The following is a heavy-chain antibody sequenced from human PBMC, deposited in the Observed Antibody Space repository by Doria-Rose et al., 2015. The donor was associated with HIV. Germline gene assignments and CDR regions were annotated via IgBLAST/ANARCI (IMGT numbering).Heavy chain of an antibody. J-gene: IGHJ4*02. CDR2: FFSDDER. D-gene: IGHD6-13*01. CDR3: ARIKSSRWYHKYYFDF. V-gene: IGHV2-26*01. Sequence: QVTLKESGPVLVKPTETPTLTCTVSGVSLSSPGMGVSWIRQPPGKALEWLANFFSDDERSYKTSLKSRLTISRATSKSQVVLTMTDMDPVDTATYYCARIKSSRWYHKYYFDFWGQGTLVIVSA. CDR1: GVSLSSPGMG.